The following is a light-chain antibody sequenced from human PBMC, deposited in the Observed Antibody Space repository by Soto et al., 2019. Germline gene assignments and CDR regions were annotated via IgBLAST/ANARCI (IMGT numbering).Light chain of an antibody. CDR2: TNR. CDR1: SSNLGRGYD. Sequence: QSVLTQPPSVSGAPGQRVTISCTGNSSNLGRGYDVHWYQQLPGKAPRLLIYTNRNRPSGVPDRFFGSKSGTSASLAINGLQAEDEGDYFCQSYDTRQSVVFGGGTKVTVL. J-gene: IGLJ3*02. V-gene: IGLV1-40*01. CDR3: QSYDTRQSVV.